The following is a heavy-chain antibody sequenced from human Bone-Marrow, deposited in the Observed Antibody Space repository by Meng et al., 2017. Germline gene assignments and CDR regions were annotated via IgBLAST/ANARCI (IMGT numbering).Heavy chain of an antibody. J-gene: IGHJ4*02. CDR3: ARRAVPDI. V-gene: IGHV3-33*01. CDR1: GFTFRSYG. Sequence: QVRLGGAGGGLVQPGRSLGLYCAASGFTFRSYGMHWVRQAPGKGLEWVAVIWYDGSNKYHADSVKGRFTISRDKSQTSVDLQMNSLRPEDSAVYYCARRAVPDIWGQGALVTVSS. D-gene: IGHD6-19*01. CDR2: IWYDGSNK.